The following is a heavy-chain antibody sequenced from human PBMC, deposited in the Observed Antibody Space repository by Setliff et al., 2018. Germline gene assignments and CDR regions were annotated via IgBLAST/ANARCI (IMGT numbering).Heavy chain of an antibody. Sequence: SETLSLTCTVSDGSLSTYYWSWIRQPPGKGLEFIGYVYYSGNTNYSPSLKSRVTISVDTSKNQFSLKVQSVTAADTAVYYWARAPNRIGTMVRGVSRAFDIWSQETLVTVSS. D-gene: IGHD3-10*01. CDR3: ARAPNRIGTMVRGVSRAFDI. V-gene: IGHV4-59*12. CDR2: VYYSGNT. J-gene: IGHJ3*02. CDR1: DGSLSTYY.